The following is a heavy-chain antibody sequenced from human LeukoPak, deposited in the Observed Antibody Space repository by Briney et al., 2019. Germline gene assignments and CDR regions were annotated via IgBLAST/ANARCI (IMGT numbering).Heavy chain of an antibody. CDR3: ARWGGYSYGTPLGYIDY. V-gene: IGHV1-46*01. CDR2: INPSGGST. D-gene: IGHD5-18*01. CDR1: GYTFTSYY. Sequence: ASVKVSCKASGYTFTSYYMHWVRQAPGQGLEWMGIINPSGGSTSYAQKFQGRVTMARDTSTSTVYMELSSLRSEDTAVYYCARWGGYSYGTPLGYIDYWGQGTLVTVSS. J-gene: IGHJ4*02.